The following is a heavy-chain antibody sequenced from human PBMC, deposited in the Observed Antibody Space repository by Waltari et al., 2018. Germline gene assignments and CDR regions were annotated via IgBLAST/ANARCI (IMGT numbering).Heavy chain of an antibody. V-gene: IGHV4-34*01. CDR2: INHSGSA. Sequence: QVQLQQWGAGLLKPSETLSLTCAVYGGSFSGYYWSWIRQPPGKGLEWIGEINHSGSANYNPSLKSRVTISVDTSKNQFSLKRSSVTAADTAVYYCARALGFGSSSGRIDFWGQGTLVTVSS. J-gene: IGHJ4*02. CDR3: ARALGFGSSSGRIDF. D-gene: IGHD1-26*01. CDR1: GGSFSGYY.